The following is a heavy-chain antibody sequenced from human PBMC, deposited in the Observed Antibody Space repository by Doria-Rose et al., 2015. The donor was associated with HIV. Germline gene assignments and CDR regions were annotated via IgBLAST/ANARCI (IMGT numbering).Heavy chain of an antibody. CDR2: ISYDGNNK. CDR3: ARDKYPGYSYGYYYYYGMDV. CDR1: GFTFSSYA. J-gene: IGHJ6*02. V-gene: IGHV3-30-3*01. Sequence: QVQLVQSGGGVVQPGRSLRLSCAASGFTFSSYALHWVRQAPGKGLQWVALISYDGNNKYYEDSVKGRFTISRDNSKNTLYLQMNSLRADDTAMYYCARDKYPGYSYGYYYYYGMDVWGQGTTVTVSS. D-gene: IGHD5-18*01.